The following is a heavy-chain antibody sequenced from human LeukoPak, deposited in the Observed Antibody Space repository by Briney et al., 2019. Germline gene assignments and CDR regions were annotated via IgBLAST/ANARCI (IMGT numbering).Heavy chain of an antibody. D-gene: IGHD1-20*01. Sequence: GSLRLSCAASGFTFSSYAMSWVRQAPGKGLEWVGRIKSKADGETIDYAAPVKGRFTFSRDDSNNMLYLQMNSLKSEDTAVYYCSTLTSRGLSDSWGQGTLVTVSS. CDR1: GFTFSSYA. CDR2: IKSKADGETI. CDR3: STLTSRGLSDS. J-gene: IGHJ4*02. V-gene: IGHV3-15*01.